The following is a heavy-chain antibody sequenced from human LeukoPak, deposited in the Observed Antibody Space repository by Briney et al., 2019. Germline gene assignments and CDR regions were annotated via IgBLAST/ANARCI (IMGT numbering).Heavy chain of an antibody. CDR1: GFTFSSYA. D-gene: IGHD6-19*01. CDR3: ARGAAVAVQLKGYFDY. CDR2: ISYDGSNK. V-gene: IGHV3-30*04. J-gene: IGHJ4*02. Sequence: GGSLRLSCEASGFTFSSYAMHWVRQAPGKGLEWVAVISYDGSNKYYADSVKGRFTISRDNSKNTLYLQMNSLRAEDTAVYYCARGAAVAVQLKGYFDYWGQGALVTVSS.